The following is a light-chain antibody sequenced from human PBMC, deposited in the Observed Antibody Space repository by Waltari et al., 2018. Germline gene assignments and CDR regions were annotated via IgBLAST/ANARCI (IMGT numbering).Light chain of an antibody. CDR2: DNK. Sequence: QSVVTHPPSVSGDPGQRVTISCHGSRDNVGGYYVYLYYQFPGTAPKLLIYDNKKRPAGISARIYDSKTGSSASLTTTGVHPGDDAEYYCGVWDGRLSAAVFGGGTRLTVL. CDR3: GVWDGRLSAAV. V-gene: IGLV1-51*01. CDR1: RDNVGGYY. J-gene: IGLJ2*01.